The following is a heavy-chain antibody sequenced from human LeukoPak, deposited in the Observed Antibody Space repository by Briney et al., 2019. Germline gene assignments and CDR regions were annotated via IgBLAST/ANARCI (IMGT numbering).Heavy chain of an antibody. CDR3: ARDRGITGTTGAFDI. V-gene: IGHV4-38-2*02. Sequence: KPSETLSLTCTVSSYYITTGHYWGWIRQPPGKGLEWIANIHHGGSTYYNPSLKSRVTISVDRSKNQFSLKLSSVTAADTAVYYCARDRGITGTTGAFDIWGQGTMVTVSS. CDR2: IHHGGST. J-gene: IGHJ3*02. CDR1: SYYITTGHY. D-gene: IGHD1-7*01.